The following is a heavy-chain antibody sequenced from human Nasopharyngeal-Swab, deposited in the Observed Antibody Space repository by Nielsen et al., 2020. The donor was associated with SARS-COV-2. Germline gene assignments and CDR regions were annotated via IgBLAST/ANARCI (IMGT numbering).Heavy chain of an antibody. CDR1: GFTFTSSA. CDR2: IVVGSGNT. V-gene: IGHV1-58*01. J-gene: IGHJ4*02. CDR3: AAGVYYDFWSGYPPLDY. D-gene: IGHD3-3*01. Sequence: SVKVSCKASGFTFTSSAVQWVRQARGQRLEWIGWIVVGSGNTNYAQKFQERVTITRGMSTSTAYMELSSLRSEDTAVYYCAAGVYYDFWSGYPPLDYWGQGTLVTVSS.